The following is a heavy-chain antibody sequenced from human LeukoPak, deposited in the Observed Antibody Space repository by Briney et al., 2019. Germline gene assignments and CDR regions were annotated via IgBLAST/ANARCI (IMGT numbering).Heavy chain of an antibody. CDR2: ISYDGSNK. D-gene: IGHD3-22*01. CDR1: GFTFSSYG. V-gene: IGHV3-30*18. Sequence: PGGSLRLSCAASGFTFSSYGMHWVRQAPGKGLEWVAVISYDGSNKYYADSVKGRFTISRDNSKNTLYLQMNSLRAEDTAVYYCAKAYYDSSGWRLWDFDYWGQGTLVTVSS. CDR3: AKAYYDSSGWRLWDFDY. J-gene: IGHJ4*02.